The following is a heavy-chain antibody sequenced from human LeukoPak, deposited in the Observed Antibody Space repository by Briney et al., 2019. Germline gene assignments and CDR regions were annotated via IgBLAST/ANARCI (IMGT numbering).Heavy chain of an antibody. D-gene: IGHD3-10*01. V-gene: IGHV3-7*01. CDR1: GFNFSRYW. CDR2: IKEDGSEE. Sequence: GGSLRLSCGAPGFNFSRYWMTWVRQAPGKGLEWVAHIKEDGSEEYYVDSVKGRFTISRDNAKNSLYLQMNSLRAEDTAVYYCATVGLNYGLVYWGQGTLVTVSS. CDR3: ATVGLNYGLVY. J-gene: IGHJ4*02.